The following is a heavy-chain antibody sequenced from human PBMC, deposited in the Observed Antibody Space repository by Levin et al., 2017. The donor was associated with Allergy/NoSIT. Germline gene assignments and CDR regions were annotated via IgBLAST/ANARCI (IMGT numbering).Heavy chain of an antibody. V-gene: IGHV3-7*01. CDR1: GFTFSNYY. CDR3: ARWSHVVTGTPGIDY. Sequence: GGSLRLSCAGSGFTFSNYYMAWVRQAPGRGLEWVANIKHDGSEKRYLASVKGRFTISRDNAENSLHLQMSSLRDEDTAVYYCARWSHVVTGTPGIDYWGQGTLVTVSS. J-gene: IGHJ4*02. D-gene: IGHD1-1*01. CDR2: IKHDGSEK.